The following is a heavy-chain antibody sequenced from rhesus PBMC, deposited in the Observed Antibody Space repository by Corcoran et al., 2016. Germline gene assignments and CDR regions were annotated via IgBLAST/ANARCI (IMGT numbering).Heavy chain of an antibody. CDR3: ARDLDGSSYRGGNRFDG. V-gene: IGHV4S12*01. Sequence: QVQLHESCPGVVKPSEPLSLTCAVSGCTISSDYSSWLWFRHSPGQGPEWIGGIYSKSERTNYNPYHKSRGTIVKDTSKNQFSLKLSSVTATDTAVYYCARDLDGSSYRGGNRFDGWGPGVLVTVSA. D-gene: IGHD4-29*01. J-gene: IGHJ5-1*01. CDR1: GCTISSDYSS. CDR2: IYSKSERT.